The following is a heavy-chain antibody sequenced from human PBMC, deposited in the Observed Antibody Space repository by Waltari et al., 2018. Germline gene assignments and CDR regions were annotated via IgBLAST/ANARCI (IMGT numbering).Heavy chain of an antibody. J-gene: IGHJ6*02. D-gene: IGHD6-6*01. CDR3: ARDRPGVSSSSPHYLHGMDV. Sequence: QVQLQESGPGLVKPSQTLSLTCSVSGASITSAGPWWTWVRLSAGKGLEWVGQVFQTGVANYGPSLRSRVTMSLDTSRNEFSLRLTSVTAADTAIYFCARDRPGVSSSSPHYLHGMDVRGQGTMVTVSS. V-gene: IGHV4-61*02. CDR1: GASITSAGPW. CDR2: VFQTGVA.